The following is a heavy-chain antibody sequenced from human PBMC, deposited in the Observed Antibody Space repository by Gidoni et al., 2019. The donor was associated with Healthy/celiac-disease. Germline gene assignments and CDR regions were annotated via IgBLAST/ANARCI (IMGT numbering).Heavy chain of an antibody. CDR2: ISYDGRNK. CDR3: ARDHKGSKGSFDY. J-gene: IGHJ4*02. V-gene: IGHV3-30*04. Sequence: QVQLVESGGGVVQPGMSLTLSCSASVFAFRSYAMHWVRQAPVQGLEWVAVISYDGRNKDYAESVKGRFTSSRENSKNTLDLQMNSRRAEDTAVYYCARDHKGSKGSFDYWGQGTLVTVSS. CDR1: VFAFRSYA.